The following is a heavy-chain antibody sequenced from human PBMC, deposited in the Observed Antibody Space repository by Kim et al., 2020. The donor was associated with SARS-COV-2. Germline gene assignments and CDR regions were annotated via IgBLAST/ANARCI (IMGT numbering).Heavy chain of an antibody. V-gene: IGHV1-46*01. CDR3: ARGEAQSFDY. J-gene: IGHJ4*02. CDR2: ST. Sequence: STSYAQKFQGRVTMTRDTSTSTVYMELSSLRSEDTAVYYCARGEAQSFDYWGQGTLVTVSS. D-gene: IGHD6-19*01.